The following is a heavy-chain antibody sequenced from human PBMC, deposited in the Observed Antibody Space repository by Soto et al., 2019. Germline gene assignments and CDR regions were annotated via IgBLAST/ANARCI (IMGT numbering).Heavy chain of an antibody. CDR2: IRSKADGGTI. V-gene: IGHV3-15*07. Sequence: EVQLVASGGGLVRPGGSLRLSCVASGFTFNNAWMNWVRQAPGKGLEWVGRIRSKADGGTIDYAAPVKDRFTISRDDSKKTLQLQMNSLKTEDTAVYYCTREPDYSNYFEYWGQGTLVTVSS. CDR3: TREPDYSNYFEY. CDR1: GFTFNNAW. J-gene: IGHJ4*02. D-gene: IGHD4-4*01.